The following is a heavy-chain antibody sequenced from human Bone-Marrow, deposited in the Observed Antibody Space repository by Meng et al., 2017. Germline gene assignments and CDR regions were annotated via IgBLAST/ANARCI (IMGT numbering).Heavy chain of an antibody. V-gene: IGHV1-69*02. CDR3: ARVQGIAAAGQYYFDY. Sequence: SVKVSCKAFGGTFSSYTISWVRQAPGQGLEWMGRIIPILGIANYAQKFQGRVTITADKSTSTAYMELSSLRSEDTAVYYCARVQGIAAAGQYYFDYWGQGTLVTVSS. J-gene: IGHJ4*02. CDR1: GGTFSSYT. D-gene: IGHD6-13*01. CDR2: IIPILGIA.